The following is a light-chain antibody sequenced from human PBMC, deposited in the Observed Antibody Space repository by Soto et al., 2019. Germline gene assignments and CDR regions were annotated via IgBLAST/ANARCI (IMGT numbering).Light chain of an antibody. CDR1: QSIATF. CDR3: QQSYRTPVT. V-gene: IGKV1-39*01. Sequence: DIQMTQSPSSLSAFVGDRVTITCRASQSIATFLNWYQQRPGQAPRLLIYAASNLENGVPSTFRGSGSETLFTLTISSLQPEDFATYYCQQSYRTPVTFGQGTKLEIK. CDR2: AAS. J-gene: IGKJ2*01.